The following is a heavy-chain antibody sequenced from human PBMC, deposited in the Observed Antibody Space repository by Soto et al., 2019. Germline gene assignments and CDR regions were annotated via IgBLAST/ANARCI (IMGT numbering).Heavy chain of an antibody. D-gene: IGHD3-22*01. V-gene: IGHV1-18*04. J-gene: IGHJ4*02. CDR3: ARDLTEYYYDSSGYGLDY. CDR1: GYTFTSYG. Sequence: ASVKVSCKASGYTFTSYGISWVRQAPGQGLEWMGWISAYNGNTNYAQKLQGRVTMTTDTSTSTAYMELGSLRSDDTAVYYCARDLTEYYYDSSGYGLDYWGQGTLVTVSS. CDR2: ISAYNGNT.